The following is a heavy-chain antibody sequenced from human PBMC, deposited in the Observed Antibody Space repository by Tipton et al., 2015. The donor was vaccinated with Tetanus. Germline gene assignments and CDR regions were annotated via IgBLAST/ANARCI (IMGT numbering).Heavy chain of an antibody. Sequence: MQLVQSGADVKKPGESLKISCKASGYSFASHWIGWVRQMPGKGLEWMGMTFPDDSDTRYSPSFQGHVPFSVDKSTSTVYLQWSGLKASDPAMYFCARMYSTSSPFDHWGQGTLVAVSS. J-gene: IGHJ4*02. CDR3: ARMYSTSSPFDH. CDR2: TFPDDSDT. CDR1: GYSFASHW. D-gene: IGHD6-6*01. V-gene: IGHV5-51*01.